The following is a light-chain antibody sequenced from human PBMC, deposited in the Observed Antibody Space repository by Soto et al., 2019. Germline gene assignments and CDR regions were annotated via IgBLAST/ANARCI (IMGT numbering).Light chain of an antibody. CDR1: QGVNSA. V-gene: IGKV1-13*02. CDR3: QQSNSYPLT. J-gene: IGKJ4*01. Sequence: AIQLTQSPSSLSASVGDRVTLTCRASQGVNSALAWYQQKPGKAPKLLIYDASSLESGVPSRFSGSGSGTDFTLTISSLQPEDFVTYHCQQSNSYPLTFGGGTKVEIK. CDR2: DAS.